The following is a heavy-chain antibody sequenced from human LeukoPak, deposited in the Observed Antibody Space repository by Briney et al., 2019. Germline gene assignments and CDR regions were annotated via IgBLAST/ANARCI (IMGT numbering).Heavy chain of an antibody. CDR2: IYYSGST. J-gene: IGHJ4*02. CDR1: GGSISSYY. Sequence: PSETLSLTCTVSGGSISSYYWSWIRQPPGKGLEGIGYIYYSGSTNYNPSLKSRVTISVDTSKNQFSLKLSSVTAADTAVYYCARYDYVCCLDYWGQGTLVTVSS. D-gene: IGHD3-16*01. CDR3: ARYDYVCCLDY. V-gene: IGHV4-59*12.